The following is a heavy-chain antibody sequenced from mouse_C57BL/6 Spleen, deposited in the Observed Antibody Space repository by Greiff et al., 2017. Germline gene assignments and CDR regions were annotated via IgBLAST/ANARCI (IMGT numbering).Heavy chain of an antibody. D-gene: IGHD2-1*01. CDR3: ARGGNYRPYYAMDY. J-gene: IGHJ4*01. Sequence: DVKLVESGGGLVKPGGSLKLSCAASGFTFSDYGMHWVRQAPEKGLEWVAYISSGSSTIYYADTVKGRFTISRDNAKNTLFLQMTSLRSEDTAMYYCARGGNYRPYYAMDYWGQGTSVTVSS. V-gene: IGHV5-17*01. CDR2: ISSGSSTI. CDR1: GFTFSDYG.